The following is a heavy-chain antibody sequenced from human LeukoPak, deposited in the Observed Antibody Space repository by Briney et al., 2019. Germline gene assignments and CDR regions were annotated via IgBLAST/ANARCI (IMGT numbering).Heavy chain of an antibody. V-gene: IGHV4-34*01. Sequence: PSATLSLTSAVYGGSFSGYYWSWIRQPPGKGLEWIGEINHSGSTNYNPSLKSRVTISVDTSKNQFSLKLSSVTAADTAVYYCARGPFAGYSSGWYRVWGQGTLVTVSS. CDR1: GGSFSGYY. CDR3: ARGPFAGYSSGWYRV. J-gene: IGHJ4*02. CDR2: INHSGST. D-gene: IGHD6-19*01.